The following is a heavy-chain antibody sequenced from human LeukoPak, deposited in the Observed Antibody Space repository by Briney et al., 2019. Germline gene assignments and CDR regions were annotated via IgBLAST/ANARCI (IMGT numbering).Heavy chain of an antibody. V-gene: IGHV4-39*01. Sequence: PSQTLPLTCPVSGGSITSSSSYWGWIRQPPGKGLEWIGSIYYSGTTYYNPSLKSRVTISIDAANTQFSLKLTSVTAADTAVYYCARLVPPRGGDCTGSNCHTVYYSDYWGQGTLVTVSS. J-gene: IGHJ4*02. CDR2: IYYSGTT. D-gene: IGHD2-15*01. CDR3: ARLVPPRGGDCTGSNCHTVYYSDY. CDR1: GGSITSSSSY.